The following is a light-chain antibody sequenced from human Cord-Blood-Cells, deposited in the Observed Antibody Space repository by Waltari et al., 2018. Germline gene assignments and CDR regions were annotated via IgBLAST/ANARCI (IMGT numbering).Light chain of an antibody. CDR3: SSYTSSSNYV. V-gene: IGLV2-14*03. J-gene: IGLJ1*01. Sequence: QSALTQPAYASGSPGQSITISCTGTSSDVGGYHYVPWYQQHPCQAPQLMIYDVSNRPSGVSNRFSGSKSGNTASLTISGLQAEDEADYYCSSYTSSSNYVFGTGTKVTVL. CDR2: DVS. CDR1: SSDVGGYHY.